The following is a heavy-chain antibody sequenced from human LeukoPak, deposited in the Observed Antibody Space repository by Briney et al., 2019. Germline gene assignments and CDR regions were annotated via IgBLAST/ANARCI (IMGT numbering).Heavy chain of an antibody. CDR3: ARLITMIVVVSRTGWFDP. D-gene: IGHD3-22*01. CDR2: IYYSGST. CDR1: GGSLSSSSYY. J-gene: IGHJ5*02. Sequence: PSETLSLTCTVSGGSLSSSSYYWGWIRQPPGTGLEWIGSIYYSGSTYYNPSLKSRVTISVDTSKNQFSLKLSSVTAADTAVYYCARLITMIVVVSRTGWFDPWGQGTLVTVSS. V-gene: IGHV4-39*01.